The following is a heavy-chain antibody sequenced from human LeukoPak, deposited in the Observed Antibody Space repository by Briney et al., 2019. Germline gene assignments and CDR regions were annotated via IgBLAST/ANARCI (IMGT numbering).Heavy chain of an antibody. D-gene: IGHD6-13*01. CDR3: ARSHDTSSWFSLMNY. V-gene: IGHV4-39*01. CDR1: GGSISSSSYY. Sequence: SETLSLTCTVSGGSISSSSYYWGWIRQPPGKGLEWIGSIYYSGSTYYNPSLKSRVTISVDTSKNQFSLKLSSVTAADTAVYYCARSHDTSSWFSLMNYWGQGTLVTVSS. J-gene: IGHJ4*02. CDR2: IYYSGST.